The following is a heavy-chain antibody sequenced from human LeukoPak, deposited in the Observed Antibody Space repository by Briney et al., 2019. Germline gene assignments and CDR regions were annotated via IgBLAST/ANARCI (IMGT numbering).Heavy chain of an antibody. CDR2: ISDSGGNT. V-gene: IGHV3-23*01. Sequence: VRSLRLSCAPSGFTSSNYAMSWVRQAPRNGLEWVSGISDSGGNTYTADSLRGRFTISRDNSKNTLYLQMKSLRVEDTALYYCAKDRGGLPEGPPLSSDYWGQGTLVTVSS. D-gene: IGHD2-15*01. CDR3: AKDRGGLPEGPPLSSDY. CDR1: GFTSSNYA. J-gene: IGHJ4*02.